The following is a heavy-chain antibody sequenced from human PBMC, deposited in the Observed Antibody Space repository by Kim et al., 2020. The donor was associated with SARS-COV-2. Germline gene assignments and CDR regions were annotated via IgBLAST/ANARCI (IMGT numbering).Heavy chain of an antibody. Sequence: GGSLRLSCAASGFTFSDYYMSWIRQAPGKGLEWVSYISSSSSYTNYADSVKGRFTISRDNAKNSLYLQMNSLRAEDTAVYYCARGGLDRLLWFGELFFDYWGQGTLVTVSS. D-gene: IGHD3-10*01. CDR1: GFTFSDYY. CDR3: ARGGLDRLLWFGELFFDY. CDR2: ISSSSSYT. V-gene: IGHV3-11*05. J-gene: IGHJ4*02.